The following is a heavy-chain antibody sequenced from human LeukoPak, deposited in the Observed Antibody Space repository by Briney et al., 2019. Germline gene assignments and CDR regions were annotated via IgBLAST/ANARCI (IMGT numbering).Heavy chain of an antibody. D-gene: IGHD4/OR15-4a*01. CDR1: GFTFSSYS. Sequence: GGSLRLSCAASGFTFSSYSMNCVRQAPGKGLEWVSSISSSSYIYYADSVKGRFTISRDNAKNSLYLQMNSLRAEDTAVYYCARAVLARLVDYWGQGTLVTVSS. CDR3: ARAVLARLVDY. J-gene: IGHJ4*02. V-gene: IGHV3-21*01. CDR2: ISSSSYI.